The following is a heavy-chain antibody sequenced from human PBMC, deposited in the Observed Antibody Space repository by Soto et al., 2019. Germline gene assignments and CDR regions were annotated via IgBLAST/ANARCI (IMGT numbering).Heavy chain of an antibody. J-gene: IGHJ4*02. CDR2: IIPIFGTA. D-gene: IGHD6-13*01. CDR1: GGTFSSYA. Sequence: GASVKVSCKASGGTFSSYAISWVRQAPGQGLEWMGGIIPIFGTANYAQKFQGRVTITADESTSTAYMELSSLRSEDTAVYYCARADMAAAGVDYWGQGTLVTVSS. CDR3: ARADMAAAGVDY. V-gene: IGHV1-69*13.